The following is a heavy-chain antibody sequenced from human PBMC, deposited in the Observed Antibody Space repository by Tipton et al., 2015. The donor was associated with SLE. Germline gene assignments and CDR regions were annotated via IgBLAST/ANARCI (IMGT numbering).Heavy chain of an antibody. CDR1: GDSMNDYY. CDR2: IYTGGST. V-gene: IGHV4-4*08. CDR3: ARTDGGGATFFDH. J-gene: IGHJ4*02. Sequence: TLSLTCTVSGDSMNDYYWNWIRQAPGKGLEWVGYIYTGGSTHYNPSLRSRVTISVDTSNNQFSLKLRSVSAADTAVYYCARTDGGGATFFDHWGQGTLVTVSS. D-gene: IGHD3-16*01.